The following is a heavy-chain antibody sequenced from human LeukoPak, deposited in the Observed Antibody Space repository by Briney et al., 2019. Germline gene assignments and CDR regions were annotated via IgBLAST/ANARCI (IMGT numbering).Heavy chain of an antibody. Sequence: PSETLSLTCTVSGGSISSYYWSWIRQPPRKGLEWIGYIYYSGSTNYNPSLKSRVTISVDTFKNQFSLKLSSVTAADTAVYYCARRPGGIAAENLFDYWGQGTLVTVSS. CDR3: ARRPGGIAAENLFDY. D-gene: IGHD6-13*01. CDR1: GGSISSYY. V-gene: IGHV4-59*08. J-gene: IGHJ4*02. CDR2: IYYSGST.